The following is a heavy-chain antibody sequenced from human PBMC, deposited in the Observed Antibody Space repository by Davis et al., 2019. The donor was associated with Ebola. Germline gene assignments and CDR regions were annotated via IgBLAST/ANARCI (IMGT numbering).Heavy chain of an antibody. CDR3: ARDAPGTCGGSCYRGFDP. Sequence: MPSETLSLTCTVSGGSISSYYWSWIRQPPGKGLEWIGYIYYSGSTNYNPSLKSRVTISVDTSKNQFSLKLSSVTAADTAVYYCARDAPGTCGGSCYRGFDPWGQGTLVTVSS. D-gene: IGHD2-15*01. CDR2: IYYSGST. CDR1: GGSISSYY. V-gene: IGHV4-59*01. J-gene: IGHJ5*02.